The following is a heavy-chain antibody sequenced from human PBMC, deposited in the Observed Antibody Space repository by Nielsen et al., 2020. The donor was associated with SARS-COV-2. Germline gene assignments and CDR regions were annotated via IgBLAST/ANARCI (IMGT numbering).Heavy chain of an antibody. CDR3: ARGVELPHQPPAMDV. CDR2: IYYSGST. D-gene: IGHD2-15*01. V-gene: IGHV4-39*01. J-gene: IGHJ6*02. Sequence: SETLSLTCTVSGGSISSSSYYWGWIRQPPGKGLEWIGSIYYSGSTYYNPSLKSRVTISVDTSKNQFSLKLSSVTAADTAVYYCARGVELPHQPPAMDVWGQGTTVTVSS. CDR1: GGSISSSSYY.